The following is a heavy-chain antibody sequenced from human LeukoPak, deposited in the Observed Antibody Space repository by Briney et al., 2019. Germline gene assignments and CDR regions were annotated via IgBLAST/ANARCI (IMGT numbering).Heavy chain of an antibody. CDR3: SDGSDI. V-gene: IGHV3-9*01. CDR1: GFTFDDFA. J-gene: IGHJ3*02. Sequence: PGRSLRLSCAASGFTFDDFAMQWVRQAPGKGLEWVSGINFNSSSIGYADSVKGRFTISRDNAKNSLYLQMNSLRAEDTALYYCSDGSDIWGQGTMVTVSS. CDR2: INFNSSSI.